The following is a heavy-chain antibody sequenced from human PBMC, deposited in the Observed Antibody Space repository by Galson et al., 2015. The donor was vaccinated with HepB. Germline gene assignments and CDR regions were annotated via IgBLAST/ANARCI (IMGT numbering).Heavy chain of an antibody. CDR3: TTVAGPYYYYGMDV. CDR1: GFTFSNAW. Sequence: SLRLSCAASGFTFSNAWMSWVRQAPGKGLEWVGRIKSKTDGGTTDYAAPVKGRFTISRDDSKNTLYLQMNSLKTEDTAVYYCTTVAGPYYYYGMDVWGQGTTVTVSS. V-gene: IGHV3-15*01. CDR2: IKSKTDGGTT. D-gene: IGHD6-19*01. J-gene: IGHJ6*02.